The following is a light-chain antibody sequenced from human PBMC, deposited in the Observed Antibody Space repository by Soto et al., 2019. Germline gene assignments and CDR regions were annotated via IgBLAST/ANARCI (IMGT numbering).Light chain of an antibody. V-gene: IGKV3-20*01. CDR3: QQFGSSPGFT. CDR2: AAS. J-gene: IGKJ3*01. CDR1: QGISSY. Sequence: LTQSPSFVSASVGDRVTITCRASQGISSYLAWYQQKPGQAPRLLIYAASSRATGIPDRFSGSGSGTDFTLTISRLEPEDFAVYYCQQFGSSPGFTFGPGTKVDIK.